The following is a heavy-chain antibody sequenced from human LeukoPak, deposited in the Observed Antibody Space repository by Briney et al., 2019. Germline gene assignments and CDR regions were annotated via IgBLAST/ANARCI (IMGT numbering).Heavy chain of an antibody. Sequence: SVKVSCKASGGTFSSYAISWVRQAPGQGLEWMGGIIPIFGTANYAQKLQGRVTITADESTSTAYMELSSLRSEDTAVYYCARDRYVVVTAIPEYYFDYWGQGTLVTVSS. CDR2: IIPIFGTA. V-gene: IGHV1-69*13. D-gene: IGHD2-21*02. J-gene: IGHJ4*02. CDR1: GGTFSSYA. CDR3: ARDRYVVVTAIPEYYFDY.